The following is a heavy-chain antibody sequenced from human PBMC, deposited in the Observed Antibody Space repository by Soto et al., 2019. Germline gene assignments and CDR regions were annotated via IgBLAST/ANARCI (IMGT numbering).Heavy chain of an antibody. CDR3: ARREVCSGGSCYSFDY. V-gene: IGHV4-39*01. D-gene: IGHD2-15*01. J-gene: IGHJ4*02. CDR1: GGSISSSSYY. Sequence: QLQLQESGPGLVKPSETLSLTCTVSGGSISSSSYYWGWIRQPPGKGLEWIGSIYYSGSTYYNPSLRRRVTISVDTSKNQFSLKLSFVAAADTAVYYCARREVCSGGSCYSFDYWGQGTLVTVSS. CDR2: IYYSGST.